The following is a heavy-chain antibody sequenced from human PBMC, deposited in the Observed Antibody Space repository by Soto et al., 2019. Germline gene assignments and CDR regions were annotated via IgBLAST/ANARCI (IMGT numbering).Heavy chain of an antibody. CDR3: ARSQDIVVVVNAFDI. J-gene: IGHJ3*02. CDR2: IIPIFGTA. D-gene: IGHD2-15*01. V-gene: IGHV1-69*13. CDR1: GGTFSSYA. Sequence: SVKVSCKASGGTFSSYAISWVRQAPGQGPEWMGGIIPIFGTANYAQKFQGRVTITADESTSTAYMELSSLRSEDTAVYYCARSQDIVVVVNAFDIWGQGTMVTVSS.